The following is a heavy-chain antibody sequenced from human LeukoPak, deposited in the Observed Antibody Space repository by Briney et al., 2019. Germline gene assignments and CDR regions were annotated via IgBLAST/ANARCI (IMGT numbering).Heavy chain of an antibody. CDR1: GGSISSSY. D-gene: IGHD2-2*01. CDR3: ARATQRYCSGTTCFPYWFDP. CDR2: IYTSGSP. J-gene: IGHJ5*02. V-gene: IGHV4-4*09. Sequence: SGPLSLTCSVSGGSISSSYWSWIRQPPGKGLEWIGYIYTSGSPNYNPSLKSRVTMSLDMSRRQFSLMLSSVTAADTAVYYCARATQRYCSGTTCFPYWFDPWGQGTLVTVSS.